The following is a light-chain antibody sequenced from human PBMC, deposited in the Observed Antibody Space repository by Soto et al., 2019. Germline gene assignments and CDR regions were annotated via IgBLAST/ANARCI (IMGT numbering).Light chain of an antibody. Sequence: DIVMTQSPDSLSVSLGERATINVNSSQIVLYASNIKKYIAWSQRKPGQPPKRRIKWQSTRESRVPDRFSGSGSETDFTLTISSLQAEDVAVYYCQPYYSSTITFGQGTRLEIK. CDR2: WQS. CDR3: QPYYSSTIT. V-gene: IGKV4-1*01. CDR1: QIVLYASNIKKY. J-gene: IGKJ5*01.